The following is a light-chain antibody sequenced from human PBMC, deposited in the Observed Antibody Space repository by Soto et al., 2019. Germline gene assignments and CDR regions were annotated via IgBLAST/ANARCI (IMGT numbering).Light chain of an antibody. CDR1: QSGSSN. J-gene: IGKJ1*01. V-gene: IGKV3-15*01. CDR3: HQRQSWPRT. Sequence: IVITLSLASLSVSPGERATLSCRATQSGSSNLAWYQQKPGQAPRLLIYGASTRATGIPARFSGSGSGTEFTLTISDVEPEDFAVYYCHQRQSWPRTFGQGTKVDIK. CDR2: GAS.